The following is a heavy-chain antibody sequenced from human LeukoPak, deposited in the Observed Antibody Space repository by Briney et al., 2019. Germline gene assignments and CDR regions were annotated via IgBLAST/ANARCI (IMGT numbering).Heavy chain of an antibody. D-gene: IGHD6-19*01. CDR2: ISRSSSAI. Sequence: PGGSLRLSCAASGFTFSDNYMTWIRQAPGKGLEWVSYISRSSSAIYYSDSLKGRFTISRDNAKNSLFLQMNSLRAEDTAVYYCARLPLTVAGREDAFDIWGRGTMVTVSS. CDR1: GFTFSDNY. J-gene: IGHJ3*02. CDR3: ARLPLTVAGREDAFDI. V-gene: IGHV3-11*01.